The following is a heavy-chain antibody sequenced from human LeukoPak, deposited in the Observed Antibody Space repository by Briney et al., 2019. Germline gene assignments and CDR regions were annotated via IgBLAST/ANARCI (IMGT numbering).Heavy chain of an antibody. CDR2: ISSTSSYI. D-gene: IGHD2/OR15-2a*01. Sequence: GGSLRLSCAASGFTFTTYTMNWVRQAPGKGLEWVSSISSTSSYIYYADSVKGRFTISRDNAKNSLYLQMNSLRAEDTAVYYCAKGYYHPGLYFQYWGQGTLVTVSS. J-gene: IGHJ1*01. CDR3: AKGYYHPGLYFQY. CDR1: GFTFTTYT. V-gene: IGHV3-21*04.